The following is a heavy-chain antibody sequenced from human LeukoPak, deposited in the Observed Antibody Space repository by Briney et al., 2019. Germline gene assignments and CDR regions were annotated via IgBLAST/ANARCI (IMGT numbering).Heavy chain of an antibody. J-gene: IGHJ5*02. CDR2: SNPNSGGT. Sequence: ASVKVSCKASGYTFTGYYMHWVRQAPGQGLEWMGWSNPNSGGTNYAQKFQGRVTMTRDTSISTAYMELSRLRSDDTAVYYCATSIVVVPAAIWGSNWFDPWGQGTLVTVSS. CDR3: ATSIVVVPAAIWGSNWFDP. D-gene: IGHD2-2*02. CDR1: GYTFTGYY. V-gene: IGHV1-2*02.